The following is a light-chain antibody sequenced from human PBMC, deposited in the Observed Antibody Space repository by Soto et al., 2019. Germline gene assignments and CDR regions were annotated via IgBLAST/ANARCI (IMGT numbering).Light chain of an antibody. V-gene: IGKV1-39*01. Sequence: DIQMTQSPSSLSASVGDRVTITCRASQSISSYLNWYQQKPGKAPKLLIYAASSLQSGVPSRFSGRGSGTDFTLTISSLQPEDFATYYCQQSYSTPGVTFGPGTKVDIK. CDR3: QQSYSTPGVT. CDR1: QSISSY. J-gene: IGKJ3*01. CDR2: AAS.